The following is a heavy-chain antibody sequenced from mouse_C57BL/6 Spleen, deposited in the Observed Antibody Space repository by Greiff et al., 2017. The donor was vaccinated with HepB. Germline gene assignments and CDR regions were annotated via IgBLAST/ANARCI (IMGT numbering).Heavy chain of an antibody. D-gene: IGHD1-1*01. CDR3: ARASGSSTRDTFSG. V-gene: IGHV5S21*01. Sequence: EVQLLQSGAGLVKPGASLKLSCAASGFTFSSYGMSWVRQTPEKGLEWVAYISSGGDYIYYADNVKGQFTITRDNARSTLYLQLRSLTSEDTAMYYCARASGSSTRDTFSGRGQVILVT. J-gene: IGHJ3*01. CDR1: GFTFSSYG. CDR2: ISSGGDYI.